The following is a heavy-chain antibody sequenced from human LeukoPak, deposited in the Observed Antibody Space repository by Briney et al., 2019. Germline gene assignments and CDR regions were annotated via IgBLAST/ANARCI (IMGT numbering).Heavy chain of an antibody. D-gene: IGHD1-26*01. V-gene: IGHV1-18*01. CDR2: ISAYNGNT. CDR3: ARDSPLLVGATDAFDI. J-gene: IGHJ3*02. Sequence: ASVKVSCKASGYTFTSYGISWVRQAPGQGLEWMGWISAYNGNTNYAQKLQGRVTMTTGTSTSAAYMEPRSLRSDDTAVYYCARDSPLLVGATDAFDIWGQGTMVTVSS. CDR1: GYTFTSYG.